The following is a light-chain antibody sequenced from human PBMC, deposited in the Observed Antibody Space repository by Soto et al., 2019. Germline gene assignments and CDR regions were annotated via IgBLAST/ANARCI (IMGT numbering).Light chain of an antibody. Sequence: QSALTQPASVSGSPGQSITISCIGTTRDVGDDNLVSWYQQVPGRAPKLIIFGVDKRPSGVSSRFSGSKSGNTASLTISGLQAEDEADYHCSSYSSSGTLFVFGTGTKVTVL. CDR3: SSYSSSGTLFV. CDR1: TRDVGDDNL. J-gene: IGLJ1*01. V-gene: IGLV2-14*02. CDR2: GVD.